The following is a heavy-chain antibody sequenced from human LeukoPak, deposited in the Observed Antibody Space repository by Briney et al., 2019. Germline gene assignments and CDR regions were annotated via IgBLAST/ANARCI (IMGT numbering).Heavy chain of an antibody. D-gene: IGHD3-22*01. J-gene: IGHJ5*02. Sequence: SETLSLTCTVSGGSISSYYWSWIRQPPGKGLEWIGYIYYSRSTNYNPSLKSRVTISVDTSKNQFSLKLSSVTAADTAVYYCARDGDYYDSTGEGWFDPWGQGTLVTVSS. CDR2: IYYSRST. V-gene: IGHV4-59*01. CDR3: ARDGDYYDSTGEGWFDP. CDR1: GGSISSYY.